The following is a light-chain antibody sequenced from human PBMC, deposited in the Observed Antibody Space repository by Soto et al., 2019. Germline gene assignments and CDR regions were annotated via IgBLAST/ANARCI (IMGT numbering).Light chain of an antibody. CDR2: GAS. CDR3: KQYGGSPIT. J-gene: IGKJ5*01. V-gene: IGKV3-20*01. CDR1: QSVSSR. Sequence: EIVLTQSPGTLSLSPGERATLSCRASQSVSSRLAWYQQKPGQAPRLLISGASSRATGIPDRFSGSGSATDFTLTISRLEPEDFALYYCKQYGGSPITFGQGTRLEIK.